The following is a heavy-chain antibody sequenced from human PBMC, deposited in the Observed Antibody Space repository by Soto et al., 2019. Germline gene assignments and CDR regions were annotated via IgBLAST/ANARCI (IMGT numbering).Heavy chain of an antibody. J-gene: IGHJ3*02. V-gene: IGHV3-30-3*01. D-gene: IGHD3-10*01. CDR2: ISYDGSNK. Sequence: QVQLVESGGGVVQPGRSLRLSCAASGFTFSSYAMHWVRQAPGKGLEWVAVISYDGSNKYYADSVKGRFTISRDNSKNTLYLQMNSLRAEDTAVYYRARGAGEAFDIWGQGTMVTVSS. CDR1: GFTFSSYA. CDR3: ARGAGEAFDI.